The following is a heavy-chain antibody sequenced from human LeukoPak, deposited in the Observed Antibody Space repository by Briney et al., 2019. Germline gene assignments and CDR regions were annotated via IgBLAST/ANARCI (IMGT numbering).Heavy chain of an antibody. CDR2: IIPIFGTA. D-gene: IGHD3-22*01. CDR1: GGTFSSYA. J-gene: IGHJ4*02. Sequence: GASVKVSCKASGGTFSSYAISWVRQAPGQGLEWMGGIIPIFGTANYAQKFQGRVTITADESTSTAYMELSSLRAEDTAVYYCAKGMSGYNYYFDYWGQGTLVIVSS. CDR3: AKGMSGYNYYFDY. V-gene: IGHV1-69*13.